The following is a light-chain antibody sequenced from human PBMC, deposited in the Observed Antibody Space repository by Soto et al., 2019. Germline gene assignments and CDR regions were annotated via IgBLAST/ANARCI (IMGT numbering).Light chain of an antibody. CDR1: QSVSNN. Sequence: EIVMTQSPSTLSGSPGERATLSCGASQSVSNNYLAWYQQKPGQAPRLLIYGASNRATGIPDRFSGSGSGTEFTLIISSLQSEDFAVYYCQQYKNWPLFGQGTRLEIK. J-gene: IGKJ5*01. CDR2: GAS. V-gene: IGKV3D-15*01. CDR3: QQYKNWPL.